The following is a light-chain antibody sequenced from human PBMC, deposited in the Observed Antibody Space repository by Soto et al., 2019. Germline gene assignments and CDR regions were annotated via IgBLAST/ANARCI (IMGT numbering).Light chain of an antibody. V-gene: IGKV1-39*01. Sequence: DIQMTQSPSSLSAYVGDRVTITCRASQSISTFLNWYQQKPGKAPKILIYAASSLQSGVPSRFSGSGSGTDFTLTISSLQPDDFATYFCQQSYSSTRTFGQGTKLEIK. CDR1: QSISTF. CDR2: AAS. CDR3: QQSYSSTRT. J-gene: IGKJ2*01.